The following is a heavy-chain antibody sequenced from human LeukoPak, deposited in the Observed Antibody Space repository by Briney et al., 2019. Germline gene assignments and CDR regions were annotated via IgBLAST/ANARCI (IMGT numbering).Heavy chain of an antibody. Sequence: GGSLRLSCAASGFTFSSYAMSWVRQAPGKGLEWVSGINWNGGSTGYADSVKGRFTISRDNAKNSLYLQMNSLRAEDTALYHCARGGGSSDYYYYYMDVWGKGTTVTVSS. D-gene: IGHD6-6*01. CDR1: GFTFSSYA. V-gene: IGHV3-20*01. CDR2: INWNGGST. CDR3: ARGGGSSDYYYYYMDV. J-gene: IGHJ6*03.